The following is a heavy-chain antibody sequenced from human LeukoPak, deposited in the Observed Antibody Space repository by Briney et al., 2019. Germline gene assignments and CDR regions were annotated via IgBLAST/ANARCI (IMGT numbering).Heavy chain of an antibody. J-gene: IGHJ6*03. V-gene: IGHV3-7*01. CDR3: ARDHAFSYYYYYMDV. CDR2: INQDGSEK. Sequence: GGSLRLSCAASRFIFSSYWMSWVRQAPGKGLEWVANINQDGSEKYYVDSVKGRFTISRDNAKNSLYLQMNSLRAEDTAVYYCARDHAFSYYYYYMDVWGKGTTVTVSS. CDR1: RFIFSSYW. D-gene: IGHD3-3*01.